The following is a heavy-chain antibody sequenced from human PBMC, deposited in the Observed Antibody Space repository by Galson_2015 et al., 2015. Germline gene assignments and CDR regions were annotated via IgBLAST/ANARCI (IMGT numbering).Heavy chain of an antibody. CDR3: ATGGYCSSASCYNFFDY. CDR2: IYPGDSDT. CDR1: GYSFTTYW. D-gene: IGHD2-2*02. V-gene: IGHV5-51*03. J-gene: IGHJ4*02. Sequence: QSGAEVKKPGESLKISCKGSGYSFTTYWIGWVRQMPGKGLEWMGIIYPGDSDTRYGPSFQGQVTISADKSISTTYLQWRSLKASDTAMYYRATGGYCSSASCYNFFDYWGQGTLVTVSS.